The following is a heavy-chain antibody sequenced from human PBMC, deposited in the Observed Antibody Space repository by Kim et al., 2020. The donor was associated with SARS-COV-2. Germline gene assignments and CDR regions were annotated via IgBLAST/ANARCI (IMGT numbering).Heavy chain of an antibody. CDR1: GYTFTSYG. CDR3: ARMVHHTAMVTDVVVY. D-gene: IGHD5-18*01. CDR2: ISAYNGNT. J-gene: IGHJ4*02. V-gene: IGHV1-18*01. Sequence: ASVKVSCKASGYTFTSYGISWVRQAPGQGLEWMGWISAYNGNTNYAQKLQGRVTMTTDTSTSTAYMELRSLRSDDTAVYYCARMVHHTAMVTDVVVYWGQGTLVTVSS.